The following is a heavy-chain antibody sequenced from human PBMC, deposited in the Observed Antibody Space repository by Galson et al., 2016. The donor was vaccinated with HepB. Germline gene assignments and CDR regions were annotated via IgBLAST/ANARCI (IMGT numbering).Heavy chain of an antibody. Sequence: CAISGDSVSRNTAAWNWIRQSPSRGLEWLGRTYFRSKWYSDYGVAVNGRRTISPDTAKNQFSLHLTSATHDDTGIYYCVEGFSLRNWGQGTLVTVSS. J-gene: IGHJ4*02. CDR2: TYFRSKWYS. CDR1: GDSVSRNTAA. V-gene: IGHV6-1*01. CDR3: VEGFSLRN.